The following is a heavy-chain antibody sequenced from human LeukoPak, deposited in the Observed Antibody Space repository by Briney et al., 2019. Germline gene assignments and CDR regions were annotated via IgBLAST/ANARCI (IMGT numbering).Heavy chain of an antibody. J-gene: IGHJ3*02. D-gene: IGHD6-6*01. Sequence: PSETLSLTCAVYGGSFSGYYWSWIRQPPGKGLEWIGEIVHSGNTKYNPSLKSRVTISVDTSKNQFSLNLTSVTAADTAVYYCARFGSSAWYKGAFDIWGQGTMVTVAS. CDR1: GGSFSGYY. CDR2: IVHSGNT. CDR3: ARFGSSAWYKGAFDI. V-gene: IGHV4-34*12.